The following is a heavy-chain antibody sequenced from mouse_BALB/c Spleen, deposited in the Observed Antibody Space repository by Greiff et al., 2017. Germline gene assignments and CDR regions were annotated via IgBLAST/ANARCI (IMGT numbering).Heavy chain of an antibody. D-gene: IGHD2-14*01. J-gene: IGHJ4*01. CDR1: GFAFSSYD. V-gene: IGHV5-12-1*01. Sequence: EVQVVESGGGLVKPGGSLKLSCAASGFAFSSYDMSWVRQTPEKRLEWVAYISSGGGSTYYPDTVKGRFTISRDNAKNTLYLQMSSLKSEDTAMYYCARRTTGLTMDYWGQGTSVTVSS. CDR2: ISSGGGST. CDR3: ARRTTGLTMDY.